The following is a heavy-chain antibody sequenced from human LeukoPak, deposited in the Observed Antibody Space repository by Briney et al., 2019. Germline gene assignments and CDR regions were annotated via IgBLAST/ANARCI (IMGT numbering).Heavy chain of an antibody. V-gene: IGHV3-7*04. D-gene: IGHD2-21*02. Sequence: HPGGSLRLSCTASGFTFSTYWMSWVRQTPGKGLEWVANIHPDGDEKYHVGSVKGRFTISSDNANNSLYLQMKSLRVEDTAVYYCARGDDFSGDYWGQGTLVTVSS. CDR1: GFTFSTYW. CDR3: ARGDDFSGDY. CDR2: IHPDGDEK. J-gene: IGHJ4*02.